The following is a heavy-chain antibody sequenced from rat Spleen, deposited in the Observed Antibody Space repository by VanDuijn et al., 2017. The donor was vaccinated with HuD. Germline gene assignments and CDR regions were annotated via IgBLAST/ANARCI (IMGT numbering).Heavy chain of an antibody. CDR1: GFTFSNYD. CDR2: ISYDGSKT. Sequence: EVQLVESGGGLVQPGRSMKLSCAASGFTFSNYDMAWVRQAPAKGLEWVTTISYDGSKTYYRDSVKGRFTISRDNARSTLNLHMDSLRSEDTAIYYCTRRGYLSDWYFDLWGPGTMVTVSS. V-gene: IGHV5-29*01. CDR3: TRRGYLSDWYFDL. D-gene: IGHD4-4*01. J-gene: IGHJ1*01.